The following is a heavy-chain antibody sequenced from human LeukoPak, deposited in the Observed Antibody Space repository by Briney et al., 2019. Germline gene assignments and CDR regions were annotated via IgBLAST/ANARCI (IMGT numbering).Heavy chain of an antibody. CDR2: IKQDGSER. D-gene: IGHD3-22*01. CDR3: AKDYYDSRVYSSYYYYGLDV. CDR1: GFTFSSYW. V-gene: IGHV3-7*03. Sequence: GGSLRLSCAASGFTFSSYWMSWVRQAPGKGLEWVAIIKQDGSERYYVDSVKGRFTISRDNAKNSLYLQMNSLRAEDTAVYYCAKDYYDSRVYSSYYYYGLDVWGQGTTVTVSS. J-gene: IGHJ6*02.